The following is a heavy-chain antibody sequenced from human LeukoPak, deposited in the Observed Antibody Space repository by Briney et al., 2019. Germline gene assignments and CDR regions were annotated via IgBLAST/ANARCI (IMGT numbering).Heavy chain of an antibody. CDR3: ARDGGTWFDP. Sequence: GGSLRLSCAASGFTFSTYLMTWVRQAPGKGLEWVANIRQDGSEKYYVDSVKGRFTISRDNAKNSLYLQMNSLRAEDTAVYYCARDGGTWFDPWGQGTLVTVSS. CDR1: GFTFSTYL. V-gene: IGHV3-7*01. J-gene: IGHJ5*02. CDR2: IRQDGSEK. D-gene: IGHD3-16*01.